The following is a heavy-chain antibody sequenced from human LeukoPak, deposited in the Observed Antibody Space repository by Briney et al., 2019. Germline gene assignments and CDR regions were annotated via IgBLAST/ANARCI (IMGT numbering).Heavy chain of an antibody. V-gene: IGHV3-66*01. CDR1: GFIIRNNY. D-gene: IGHD4-17*01. Sequence: GGSLRLSCAASGFIIRNNYMTWVRQAPGKGLEWVSIIFCAGTTSYAVSVNRRFPISTDNSKNTLYLQMNSLRGDDTAVYYCASDGTTLTKTAFDSWGQGTLVTVSS. CDR2: IFCAGTT. CDR3: ASDGTTLTKTAFDS. J-gene: IGHJ4*02.